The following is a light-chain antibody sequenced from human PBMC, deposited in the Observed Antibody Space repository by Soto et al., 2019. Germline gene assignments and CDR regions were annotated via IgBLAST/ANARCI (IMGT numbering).Light chain of an antibody. J-gene: IGKJ5*01. CDR1: QSVSSY. V-gene: IGKV3-11*01. Sequence: EIVLTQSPAPLSLSPGGRATLPCRASQSVSSYLAWYQQKPGQAPRLLIYDASNRATGIPARFSGSGSGTDFTLTISSLEPEDFAVYYCQQRSNWPGTFGQGTRLEIK. CDR2: DAS. CDR3: QQRSNWPGT.